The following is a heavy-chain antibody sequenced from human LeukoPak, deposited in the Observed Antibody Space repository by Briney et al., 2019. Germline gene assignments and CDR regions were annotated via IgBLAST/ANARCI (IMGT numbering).Heavy chain of an antibody. Sequence: SETLSLTCTVSGGSISSYYWSWIRQPPGKGLEWIGSIYYSGSTYYNPSLKSRVTISVDTSKNQFSLKLSSVTAADTAVYYCARRGYYYYMDVWGKGTTVTVSS. CDR3: ARRGYYYYMDV. J-gene: IGHJ6*03. CDR1: GGSISSYY. V-gene: IGHV4-39*01. D-gene: IGHD3-10*01. CDR2: IYYSGST.